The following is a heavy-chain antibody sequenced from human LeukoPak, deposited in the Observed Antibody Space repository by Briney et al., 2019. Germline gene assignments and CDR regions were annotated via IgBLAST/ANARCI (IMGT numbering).Heavy chain of an antibody. V-gene: IGHV3-9*01. CDR2: MSWNSANV. D-gene: IGHD3-16*01. CDR3: AKDSWGGTSYFFYMDV. CDR1: GFNFDDYA. Sequence: PGGSLTLSCAASGFNFDDYAMHWVRQAPGKGLEWVSGMSWNSANVGYTDSVKGRFTISRDNAKNSLYLQMNSLRPEDTVLDYCAKDSWGGTSYFFYMDVWGKGAAVTVSS. J-gene: IGHJ6*03.